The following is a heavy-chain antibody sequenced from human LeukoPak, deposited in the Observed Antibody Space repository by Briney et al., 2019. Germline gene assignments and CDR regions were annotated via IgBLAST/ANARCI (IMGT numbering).Heavy chain of an antibody. D-gene: IGHD3-10*01. J-gene: IGHJ4*02. Sequence: SETLSLTCTVSGGSISSYYWSWIRQPPGKGLQWIGYIHYSGSTNYSPSLKSRVTISVNMSKNQFSLRLSSVTAADTAVYYCARVSGSGSSSYYFDYWGQGTLVTVSS. CDR2: IHYSGST. CDR1: GGSISSYY. V-gene: IGHV4-59*01. CDR3: ARVSGSGSSSYYFDY.